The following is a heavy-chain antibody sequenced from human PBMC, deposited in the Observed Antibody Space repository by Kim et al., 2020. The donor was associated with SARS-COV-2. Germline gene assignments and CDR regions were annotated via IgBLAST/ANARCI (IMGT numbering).Heavy chain of an antibody. V-gene: IGHV3-23*01. Sequence: GGSLRLSCAASEFTFSSYAMSWVRQAPGKGLEWVSTISGSGGSTFYADSVKGRFTISRDNSKNTLYLQMNSLRVEDTAVYYCAKDPSCGGGTCYSNFDYWGQGHLVTVSS. CDR2: ISGSGGST. D-gene: IGHD2-15*01. J-gene: IGHJ4*02. CDR1: EFTFSSYA. CDR3: AKDPSCGGGTCYSNFDY.